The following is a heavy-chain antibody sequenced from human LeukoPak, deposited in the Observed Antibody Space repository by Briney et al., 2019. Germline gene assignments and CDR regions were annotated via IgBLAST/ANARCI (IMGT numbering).Heavy chain of an antibody. D-gene: IGHD3-22*01. CDR2: IYISGST. CDR1: GGSISSYY. CDR3: ARSYYYDSSGYYNYFDY. J-gene: IGHJ4*02. V-gene: IGHV4-4*07. Sequence: PSETLSLTCTVSGGSISSYYWSWIRQPAGKGLEWIGRIYISGSTNYNPSLKSRVTMSVDTSKNQFSLKLSSVTAADTAVYYCARSYYYDSSGYYNYFDYWGQGTLVTVSS.